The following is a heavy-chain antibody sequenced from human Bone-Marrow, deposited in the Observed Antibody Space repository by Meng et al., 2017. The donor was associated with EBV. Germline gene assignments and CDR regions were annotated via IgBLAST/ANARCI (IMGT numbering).Heavy chain of an antibody. D-gene: IGHD3-9*01. CDR1: GFSLTSGVG. Sequence: QITLKESGPTLVKPTQTLTLTCPFSGFSLTSGVGVGWIRQPPGKALEWLALIHWDDEKRYSPSLESRLTITKDTSKNEVVLTMTNMDPVDTATYYCARRLRYNNWLFDFWGPGTLVTVSS. J-gene: IGHJ4*02. CDR3: ARRLRYNNWLFDF. CDR2: IHWDDEK. V-gene: IGHV2-5*02.